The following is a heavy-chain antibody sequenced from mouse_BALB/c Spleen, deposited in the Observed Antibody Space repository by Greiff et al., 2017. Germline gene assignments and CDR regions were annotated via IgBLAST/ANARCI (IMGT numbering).Heavy chain of an antibody. V-gene: IGHV5-6*01. CDR3: ARQGGSSWYFDV. J-gene: IGHJ1*01. Sequence: EVMLVESGGDLVKPGGSLKLSCAASGFTFSSYGMSWVRQTPDKRLEWVATISSGGSYTYYPDSVKGRFTISRDNAKNTLYLQMSSLKSEDTAMYYCARQGGSSWYFDVWGAGTTVTVSS. CDR1: GFTFSSYG. D-gene: IGHD1-1*01. CDR2: ISSGGSYT.